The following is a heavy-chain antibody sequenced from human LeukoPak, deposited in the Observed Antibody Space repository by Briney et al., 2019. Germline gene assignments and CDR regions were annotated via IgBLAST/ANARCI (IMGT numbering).Heavy chain of an antibody. Sequence: SETLSLTCTVSGDSISSSSYYWGWIRQPPGKGLEWIGSIYYSGSTYYNPSLKSRVTISVDTSKNQFSLKLSSVTAADTAVYYCARGFGGATPHGHTDLDYWGQGTLVTVSS. J-gene: IGHJ4*02. CDR3: ARGFGGATPHGHTDLDY. D-gene: IGHD1-26*01. CDR2: IYYSGST. V-gene: IGHV4-39*07. CDR1: GDSISSSSYY.